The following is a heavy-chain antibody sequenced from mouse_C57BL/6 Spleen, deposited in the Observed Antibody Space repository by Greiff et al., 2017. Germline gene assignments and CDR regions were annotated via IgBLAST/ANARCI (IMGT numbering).Heavy chain of an antibody. D-gene: IGHD1-1*01. CDR1: GYTFTDYE. CDR3: TRKNYYGSSPWFAY. J-gene: IGHJ3*01. V-gene: IGHV1-15*01. CDR2: IDPETGGT. Sequence: QVQLQQSGAELVRPGASVTLSCKASGYTFTDYEMHWVKQTPVHGLEWIGAIDPETGGTAYNQKFKGKAILTADKSSSTAYMELRILTSEDSAVYYCTRKNYYGSSPWFAYWGQGTLVTVSA.